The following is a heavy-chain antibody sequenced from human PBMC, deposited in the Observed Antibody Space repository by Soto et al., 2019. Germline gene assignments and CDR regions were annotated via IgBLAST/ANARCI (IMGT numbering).Heavy chain of an antibody. CDR1: GYSFTSYW. D-gene: IGHD3-22*01. CDR2: IYPGDSDT. CDR3: ARRSGSSGYLYYFDY. J-gene: IGHJ4*02. Sequence: XDSLTISCKGSGYSFTSYWIGLVRQMPGKGLEWMGIIYPGDSDTRYSPSFQGQVTISADKSISTAYLQWSSLKASDTAMYYCARRSGSSGYLYYFDYWGQGTLVTVSS. V-gene: IGHV5-51*01.